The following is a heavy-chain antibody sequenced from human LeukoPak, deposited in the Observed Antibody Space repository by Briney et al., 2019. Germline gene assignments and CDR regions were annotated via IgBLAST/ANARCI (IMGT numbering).Heavy chain of an antibody. CDR3: AREIIEGYYYGMDV. Sequence: SSETLSLTCTVSSGSISGDYWSWIRQPPGKGLEWIGYIYYTGSTNYNPSLNSRVTISLETSKNQFSLNLSSVTAADTAVYYCAREIIEGYYYGMDVWGQGTTVTVSS. CDR1: SGSISGDY. CDR2: IYYTGST. V-gene: IGHV4-59*01. J-gene: IGHJ6*02.